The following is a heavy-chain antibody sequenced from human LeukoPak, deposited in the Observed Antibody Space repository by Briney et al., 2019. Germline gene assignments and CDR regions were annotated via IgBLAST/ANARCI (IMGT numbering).Heavy chain of an antibody. V-gene: IGHV1-2*02. Sequence: ASVKVSCKASGYTFTGYYMHWVRQAPGQGLEWMGGIKADSGGTNYAQRFQGRVTMTRDTPISTAYMELSRLRSDDTAVYYCARVSYYDSSGYFHFDYWGQGTLVTVSS. J-gene: IGHJ4*02. D-gene: IGHD3-22*01. CDR3: ARVSYYDSSGYFHFDY. CDR2: IKADSGGT. CDR1: GYTFTGYY.